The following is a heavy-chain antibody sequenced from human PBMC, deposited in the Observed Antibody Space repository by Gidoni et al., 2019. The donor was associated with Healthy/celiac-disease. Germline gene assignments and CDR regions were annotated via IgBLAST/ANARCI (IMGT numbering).Heavy chain of an antibody. Sequence: QVQLVESGGGVVQPGRSLRLSCAASGFTFSSYGMHWVRQAPGKGLEWVAVISYDGSNKYYADSVKGRFTISRDNSKNTLYLQMNSLRAEDTAVYYCAKDRDGYNTPFDYWGQGTLVTVSS. CDR1: GFTFSSYG. D-gene: IGHD5-12*01. J-gene: IGHJ4*02. V-gene: IGHV3-30*18. CDR3: AKDRDGYNTPFDY. CDR2: ISYDGSNK.